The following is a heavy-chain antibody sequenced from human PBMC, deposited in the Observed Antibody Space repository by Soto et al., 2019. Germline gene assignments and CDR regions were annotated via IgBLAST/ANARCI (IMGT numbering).Heavy chain of an antibody. D-gene: IGHD2-15*01. CDR3: ARSMKDGNGYWYFDL. CDR2: INHSGST. J-gene: IGHJ2*01. CDR1: GGSFSGYY. V-gene: IGHV4-34*01. Sequence: QVQLQQWGAGLLKPSETLSLTCAVYGGSFSGYYWSWIRQPPGKGLEWIGEINHSGSTNYNPSLKSRVTLSVDTSKNQFSLKLSSVTAADTAVYYCARSMKDGNGYWYFDLWGRGTLVTVSS.